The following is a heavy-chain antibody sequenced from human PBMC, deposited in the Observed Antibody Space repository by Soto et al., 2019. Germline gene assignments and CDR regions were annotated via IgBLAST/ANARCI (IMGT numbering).Heavy chain of an antibody. D-gene: IGHD2-21*02. V-gene: IGHV3-23*01. CDR2: VSRGGDGT. Sequence: EVQLLESGGGLVQPGGSLRLSCAASGFTFTNYAMSWVRQAPGKGLEWVSTVSRGGDGTYYADAVTGPCSTSIANYGNTVYLKIDRLRAEVTDVYYCEKKGLGSLASYCNYRDCHYAFDHWGQGTIVTVSS. J-gene: IGHJ3*01. CDR1: GFTFTNYA. CDR3: EKKGLGSLASYCNYRDCHYAFDH.